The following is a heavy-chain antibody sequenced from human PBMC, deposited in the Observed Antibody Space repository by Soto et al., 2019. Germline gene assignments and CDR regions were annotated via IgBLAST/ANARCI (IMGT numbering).Heavy chain of an antibody. CDR1: GGSISRSSYY. CDR3: ASLLNYYDSSGYYYFDY. J-gene: IGHJ4*02. Sequence: SETLSLTCSVSGGSISRSSYYWGWIRQPPGKGLEWIGSIYYSGSTNYNPSLTSRVTISVDTSKNQFSLKLSSVTAADTAVYYCASLLNYYDSSGYYYFDYWGQGTLVTVSS. CDR2: IYYSGST. V-gene: IGHV4-39*01. D-gene: IGHD3-22*01.